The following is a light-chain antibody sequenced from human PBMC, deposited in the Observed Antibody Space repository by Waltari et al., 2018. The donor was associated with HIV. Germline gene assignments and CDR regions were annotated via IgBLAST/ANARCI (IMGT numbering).Light chain of an antibody. V-gene: IGLV2-14*01. J-gene: IGLJ1*01. CDR2: EVI. Sequence: QSALTQPAAVSGSPGKSITISCTGTSSDGGNYKYVSWYRKDPGKSPKVVIYEVINRPSGVSHRFSGSKSGNTASLTISALRAEYDADYFCSSYTAASSLYVFGTGTKVTVL. CDR1: SSDGGNYKY. CDR3: SSYTAASSLYV.